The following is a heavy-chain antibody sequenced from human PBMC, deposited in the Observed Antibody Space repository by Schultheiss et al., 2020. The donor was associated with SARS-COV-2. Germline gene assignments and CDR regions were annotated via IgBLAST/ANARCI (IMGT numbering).Heavy chain of an antibody. J-gene: IGHJ4*02. D-gene: IGHD3-3*01. V-gene: IGHV2-5*02. CDR1: GFSLSSTGMG. Sequence: SGPTLVKPTQTLTLTCVFSGFSLSSTGMGVAWIRQPPGKALEWLGLIHWDGNQRYSPSLMSRLTITKDTPKNQVVLTMTNMDPVDTATYYCAHRQGFWSGYFDYWGQGTLVTVSS. CDR2: IHWDGNQ. CDR3: AHRQGFWSGYFDY.